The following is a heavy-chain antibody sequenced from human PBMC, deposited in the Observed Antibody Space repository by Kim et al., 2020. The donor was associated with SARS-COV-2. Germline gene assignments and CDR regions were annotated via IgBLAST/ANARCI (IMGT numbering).Heavy chain of an antibody. CDR3: ARARSGGWYDILTGPIGVSYWFDP. CDR1: GYTFTSYG. Sequence: ASVKVSCKASGYTFTSYGISWVRQAPGQGLEWMGWISAYNGNTNYAQKLQGRVTMTTDTSTSTAYMELRSLRSDDTAVYYCARARSGGWYDILTGPIGVSYWFDPWGQGTLVTVSS. V-gene: IGHV1-18*01. D-gene: IGHD3-9*01. J-gene: IGHJ5*02. CDR2: ISAYNGNT.